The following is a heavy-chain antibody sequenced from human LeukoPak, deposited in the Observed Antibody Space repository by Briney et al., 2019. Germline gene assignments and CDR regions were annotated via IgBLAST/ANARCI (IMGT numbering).Heavy chain of an antibody. CDR2: IYTSGST. J-gene: IGHJ3*02. V-gene: IGHV4-61*02. CDR3: ARDRAEYYDFWSGYYPSDAFDI. Sequence: PSQTLSLTCTVSGGSISSGSYYWGWIRQPAGKGLEWIVRIYTSGSTNYNPSLKSRVTISVDTSKNQFSLKLSSVTAADTAVYYCARDRAEYYDFWSGYYPSDAFDIWGQGTMVTVSS. CDR1: GGSISSGSYY. D-gene: IGHD3-3*01.